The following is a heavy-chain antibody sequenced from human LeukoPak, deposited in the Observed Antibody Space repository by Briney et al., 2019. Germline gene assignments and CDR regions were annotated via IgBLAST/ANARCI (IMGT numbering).Heavy chain of an antibody. J-gene: IGHJ5*02. D-gene: IGHD2-2*01. CDR3: AREVGYCSSTSCYSPFDP. V-gene: IGHV4-61*02. CDR1: GGSISSGSYY. CDR2: IYTSGST. Sequence: PSQALSLTCTVSGGSISSGSYYWSWIRQPAGKGLEWLGRIYTSGSTNYNPSLKSRVTISVDTSKNQFSLTLSSVTAADTAVYYCAREVGYCSSTSCYSPFDPWGQGTLVTVSS.